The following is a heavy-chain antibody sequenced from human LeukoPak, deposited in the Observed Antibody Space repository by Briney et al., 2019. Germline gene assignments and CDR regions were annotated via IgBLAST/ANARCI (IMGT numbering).Heavy chain of an antibody. CDR3: AREYYDYVWGSYRGIDY. J-gene: IGHJ4*02. CDR1: GGSFSGYY. Sequence: SETLSLTCAVYGGSFSGYYWSWIRQPPGKGLEWIGEINHSGSTNYNPSLKSRVTMSVDTSKNQFSLKLSSVTAADTAVYYCAREYYDYVWGSYRGIDYWGQGTLVTVSS. CDR2: INHSGST. V-gene: IGHV4-34*01. D-gene: IGHD3-16*02.